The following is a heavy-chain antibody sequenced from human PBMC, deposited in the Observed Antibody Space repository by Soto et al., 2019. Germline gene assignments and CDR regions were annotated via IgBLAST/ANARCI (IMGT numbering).Heavy chain of an antibody. Sequence: PSENLSLNCTVTGGAISGYYWTWIRQSDGEGLEWIGRIYSSGSTNYTPSLKSRVTISLDTSMNYFSLRLSSVTAADTAVYYCARGQRFSDWFDPWGQGTLVTVSS. CDR3: ARGQRFSDWFDP. J-gene: IGHJ5*02. CDR2: IYSSGST. CDR1: GGAISGYY. D-gene: IGHD3-3*01. V-gene: IGHV4-4*07.